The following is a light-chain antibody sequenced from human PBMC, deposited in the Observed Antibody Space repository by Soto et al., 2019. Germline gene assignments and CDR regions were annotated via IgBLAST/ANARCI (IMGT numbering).Light chain of an antibody. CDR3: QQRSNWPLT. CDR2: GTS. J-gene: IGKJ4*01. V-gene: IGKV3D-20*02. CDR1: QSVGSSF. Sequence: EIVLTQSPGTLSLSPGERATLSCWASQSVGSSFLAWYQQKPGQAPRLLIYGTSTRATGIPARFSGSGSGTDFTLTISRLEPEDFAVYYCQQRSNWPLTFGGGTKVDIK.